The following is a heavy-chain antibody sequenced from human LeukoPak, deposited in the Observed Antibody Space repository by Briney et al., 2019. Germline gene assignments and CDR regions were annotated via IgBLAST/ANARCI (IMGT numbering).Heavy chain of an antibody. CDR2: INPNSGGT. D-gene: IGHD1-26*01. CDR1: GYTFTGYY. V-gene: IGHV1-2*03. J-gene: IGHJ4*02. CDR3: ARDLRGSYYSPADY. Sequence: LGASVKVSCKASGYTFTGYYMHWVRQAPGQGLEWMGWINPNSGGTNYAQKFQGRVTMTRDTSISTAYMELSRLRSDDTAVCYCARDLRGSYYSPADYWGQGTLVTVSS.